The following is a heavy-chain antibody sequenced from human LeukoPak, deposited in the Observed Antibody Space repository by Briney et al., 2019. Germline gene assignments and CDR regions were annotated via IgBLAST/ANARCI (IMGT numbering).Heavy chain of an antibody. Sequence: SETLSLTCTVSGGSISSYYWSWIRQPPGKGLEWIGYIYYSGSTNYNPSLKSRVTISVDTSKNQFSLKLSSVTAADTAVYYCARVQVDSYGLDYWGQGTLVTVSS. CDR3: ARVQVDSYGLDY. CDR1: GGSISSYY. D-gene: IGHD5-18*01. J-gene: IGHJ4*02. V-gene: IGHV4-59*12. CDR2: IYYSGST.